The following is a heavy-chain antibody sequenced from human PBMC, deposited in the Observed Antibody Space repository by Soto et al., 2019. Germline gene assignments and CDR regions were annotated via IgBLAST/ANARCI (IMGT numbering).Heavy chain of an antibody. J-gene: IGHJ6*03. CDR3: MRLSEYVSGSFPLSYMNV. D-gene: IGHD3-10*01. CDR2: IYSTGST. CDR1: GGSFSSYY. Sequence: QVQLQESGPGLVKPSASLSLTCTVSGGSFSSYYWSWIRQPPGKGLEWMGYIYSTGSTNYNPSLSSRVTISLATSKHQFSLTMGSVTAAVTAVYFCMRLSEYVSGSFPLSYMNVWGKGTTVTVSS. V-gene: IGHV4-59*08.